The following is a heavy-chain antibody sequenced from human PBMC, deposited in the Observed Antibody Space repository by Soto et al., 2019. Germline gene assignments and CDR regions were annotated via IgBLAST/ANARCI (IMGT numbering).Heavy chain of an antibody. CDR1: GGSISSYY. J-gene: IGHJ4*02. Sequence: SETLSLTCTVSGGSISSYYWSWIRQPPGKGLEWIGYIYYSGSTNYNPSLKSRVTISVDASKNQFSLKLSSVTAADTAVYYCARATATNLPDFDYSGQGTLVTLPS. CDR3: ARATATNLPDFDY. V-gene: IGHV4-59*01. CDR2: IYYSGST. D-gene: IGHD4-17*01.